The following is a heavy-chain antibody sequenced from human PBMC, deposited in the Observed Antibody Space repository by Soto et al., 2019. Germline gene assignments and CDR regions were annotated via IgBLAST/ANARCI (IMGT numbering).Heavy chain of an antibody. D-gene: IGHD4-17*01. CDR1: GFTVSSNY. CDR2: IYSGRST. V-gene: IGHV3-66*01. J-gene: IGHJ3*01. CDR3: ARDPVNGDALDV. Sequence: EVQLVESGGGLVQPGGSLRLSCAASGFTVSSNYMSWVRQAPGKGLEWVSVIYSGRSTYYADSVKGRFTISRDNSKNSVYVQMNSLRAEETAVYYWARDPVNGDALDVWGQGTMVTVSS.